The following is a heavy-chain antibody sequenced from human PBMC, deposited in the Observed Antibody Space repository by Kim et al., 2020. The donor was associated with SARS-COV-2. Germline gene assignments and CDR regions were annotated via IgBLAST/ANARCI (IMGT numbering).Heavy chain of an antibody. D-gene: IGHD3-10*01. CDR1: GASVSSGSYY. V-gene: IGHV4-61*01. J-gene: IGHJ6*02. CDR2: IYYSGST. Sequence: SETLSLTCTVSGASVSSGSYYWTWIRQPPGKGLEWIGYIYYSGSTNYHPSLKSRVTISVDTSKNQFSLRVSSVTAADTAVYYCAREQGYGSGFYSYYGMDVWGQGTTVTVSS. CDR3: AREQGYGSGFYSYYGMDV.